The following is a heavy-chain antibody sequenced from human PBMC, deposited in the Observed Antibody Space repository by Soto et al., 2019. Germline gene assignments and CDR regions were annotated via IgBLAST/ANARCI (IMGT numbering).Heavy chain of an antibody. CDR2: FDPEDGET. Sequence: ASVKVSCKASGYTFTSYGISWVRQAPGKGLEWMGGFDPEDGETIYAQKFQGRVTMTEDTSTDTAYMELSSLRSEDTAVYYCATVWDIVLVPAATHYYGMDVWGQGTTVTVSS. J-gene: IGHJ6*02. D-gene: IGHD2-2*01. CDR3: ATVWDIVLVPAATHYYGMDV. V-gene: IGHV1-24*01. CDR1: GYTFTSYG.